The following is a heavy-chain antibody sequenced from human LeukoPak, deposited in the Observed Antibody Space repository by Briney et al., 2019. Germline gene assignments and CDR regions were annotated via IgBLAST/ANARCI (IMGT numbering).Heavy chain of an antibody. J-gene: IGHJ3*02. Sequence: GGSLRLSCAASGFTFSSYAMSWVRQAPGKGLEWVSAISRSGGSTYYADSVKGRFTISRDNSKNTLYLQMNSLRAEDTAVYYCAKEGYDDFWSGYYPPPGAFDIWGQGTMFTVSS. CDR1: GFTFSSYA. V-gene: IGHV3-23*01. CDR2: ISRSGGST. D-gene: IGHD3-3*01. CDR3: AKEGYDDFWSGYYPPPGAFDI.